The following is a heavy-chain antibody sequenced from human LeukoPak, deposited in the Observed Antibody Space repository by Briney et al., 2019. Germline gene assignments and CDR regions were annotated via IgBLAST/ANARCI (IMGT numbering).Heavy chain of an antibody. D-gene: IGHD5-18*01. CDR1: GGSISSNNW. CDR3: AARGYIYGYGAFDI. J-gene: IGHJ3*02. CDR2: IYHSGST. V-gene: IGHV4-4*02. Sequence: PSETLSLTCAVSGGSISSNNWWSWVRQPPGEGLEWIGEIYHSGSTNYNPSLKSRVTISVDKSKSHFSLNLSSVTAADTAVYYCAARGYIYGYGAFDIWGQGTMVAVSS.